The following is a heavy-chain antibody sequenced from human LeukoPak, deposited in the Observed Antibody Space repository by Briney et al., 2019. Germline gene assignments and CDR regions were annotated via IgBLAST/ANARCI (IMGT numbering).Heavy chain of an antibody. J-gene: IGHJ4*02. CDR2: ISGSGGST. Sequence: GGSLRLSCAAPGFTFSSYAMSWVRQAPGKGPEWVSAISGSGGSTYYADSVKGRFTISRDNSKNTLYLQMNSLRAEDTAVYYCANTRSGSYLYWGQGTLVTVSS. D-gene: IGHD1-26*01. CDR3: ANTRSGSYLY. CDR1: GFTFSSYA. V-gene: IGHV3-23*01.